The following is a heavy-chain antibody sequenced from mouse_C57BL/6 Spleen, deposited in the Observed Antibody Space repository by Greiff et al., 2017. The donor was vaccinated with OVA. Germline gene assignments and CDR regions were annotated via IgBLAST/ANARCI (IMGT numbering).Heavy chain of an antibody. D-gene: IGHD4-1*01. J-gene: IGHJ2*01. CDR2: IYPGSGNT. V-gene: IGHV1-76*01. Sequence: VQLQQSGAELVRPGASVKLSCKASGYTFTDYYINWVKQRPGQGLEWIARIYPGSGNTYYNEKFKGKATLTAEKSSSTAYMQLSSLTSEDSAVYFCARSDWDDDYWGQGTTLTVSS. CDR1: GYTFTDYY. CDR3: ARSDWDDDY.